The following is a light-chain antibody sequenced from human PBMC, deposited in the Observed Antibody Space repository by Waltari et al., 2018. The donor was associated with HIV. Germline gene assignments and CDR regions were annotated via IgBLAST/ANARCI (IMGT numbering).Light chain of an antibody. CDR3: LLSYSGARV. CDR1: TRAVTSGHY. J-gene: IGLJ2*01. Sequence: AVVTQEPSLTVSPGGTVTLTCASSTRAVTSGHYPYWFQQTPGQAPRTLIFDTNNKHSWTPARFSGSLLGGKAALTLSGAQPEDEAEYYCLLSYSGARVFGGGTKLTVL. V-gene: IGLV7-46*01. CDR2: DTN.